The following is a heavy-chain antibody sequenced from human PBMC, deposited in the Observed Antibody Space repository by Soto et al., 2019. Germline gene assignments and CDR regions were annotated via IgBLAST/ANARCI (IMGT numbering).Heavy chain of an antibody. V-gene: IGHV1-2*02. Sequence: QLQLVQSGAEVKRPGASVRVSCKASGNTLTGYFLHWVRQARGQGLEWMGWLNSNSGGTKIAQKFQGRLAMTRDTSITTAYMELSRLRSDDTAVYYCATSPGWLGEGSGGLDVWGLGATVTVSS. D-gene: IGHD3-10*01. CDR2: LNSNSGGT. J-gene: IGHJ6*02. CDR1: GNTLTGYF. CDR3: ATSPGWLGEGSGGLDV.